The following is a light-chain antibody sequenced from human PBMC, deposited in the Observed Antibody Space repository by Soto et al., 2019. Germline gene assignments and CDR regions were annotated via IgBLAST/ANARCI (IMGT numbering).Light chain of an antibody. Sequence: EIVLTQSPATLSLSPGERATLSCRASQSVSNYLAWYQQKPGQAPRLLIYETSNRATGIPARFSGSGSETDFTLTISSLEPEDSSVYYCQQRSNWPPSTFGRGTLLEIK. V-gene: IGKV3-11*01. CDR2: ETS. CDR3: QQRSNWPPST. CDR1: QSVSNY. J-gene: IGKJ5*01.